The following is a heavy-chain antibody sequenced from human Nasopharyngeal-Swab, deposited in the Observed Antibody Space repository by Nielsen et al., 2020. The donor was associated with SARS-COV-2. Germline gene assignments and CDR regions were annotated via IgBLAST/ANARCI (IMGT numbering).Heavy chain of an antibody. Sequence: SETLSLTCTVSGGSISSGSYYWSWIRQPAGKGLEWIGRIDTSGSTNYNPSLKSRVTISVDTSKNQFSLKLSSVTAADTAVYYCARDGDYTDVWGQGTTVTVSS. V-gene: IGHV4-61*02. CDR1: GGSISSGSYY. J-gene: IGHJ6*02. CDR2: IDTSGST. CDR3: ARDGDYTDV. D-gene: IGHD4-11*01.